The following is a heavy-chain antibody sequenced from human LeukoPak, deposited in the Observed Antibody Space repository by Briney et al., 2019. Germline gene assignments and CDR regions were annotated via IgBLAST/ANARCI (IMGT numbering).Heavy chain of an antibody. CDR3: ARDSEVYYYYGMDI. Sequence: GGSLRLSCAASGFTFSRYAMSWVRQAPGKGLEWVANIKQDGSEEYYVDSVKGRFTISRDNAKNSLYLQMNSLRAEDTAVYYCARDSEVYYYYGMDIWGQGTTVTVSS. J-gene: IGHJ6*02. CDR1: GFTFSRYA. CDR2: IKQDGSEE. V-gene: IGHV3-7*01.